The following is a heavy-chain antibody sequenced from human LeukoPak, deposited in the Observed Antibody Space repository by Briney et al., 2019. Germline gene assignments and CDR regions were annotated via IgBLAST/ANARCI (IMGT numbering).Heavy chain of an antibody. D-gene: IGHD1-26*01. CDR1: GGSISSSSYY. V-gene: IGHV4-39*07. CDR2: IYYSGST. Sequence: PSETLSLTCAVYGGSISSSSYYWGWIRQPPGKGLEWIGSIYYSGSTYYNPSLKSRVTISVDTSKNQFSLKLSSVTAADTAVYYCARTVGATSVSNNWFDPWGQGTLVTVSS. J-gene: IGHJ5*02. CDR3: ARTVGATSVSNNWFDP.